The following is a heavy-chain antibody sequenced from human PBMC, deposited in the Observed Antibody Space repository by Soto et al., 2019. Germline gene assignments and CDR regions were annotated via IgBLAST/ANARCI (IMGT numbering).Heavy chain of an antibody. J-gene: IGHJ6*02. V-gene: IGHV4-59*12. Sequence: SETLSLTCSVSGGSIRYYFWTWVRQPPGKGLEWIGYISSSGTINYNSSLKSRVTISLDTSRNHFSLKLTSVTTADTGVYFCARDRKLVIPGNYYYYGMDVWGQGTTVTVSS. CDR1: GGSIRYYF. D-gene: IGHD3-10*01. CDR3: ARDRKLVIPGNYYYYGMDV. CDR2: ISSSGTI.